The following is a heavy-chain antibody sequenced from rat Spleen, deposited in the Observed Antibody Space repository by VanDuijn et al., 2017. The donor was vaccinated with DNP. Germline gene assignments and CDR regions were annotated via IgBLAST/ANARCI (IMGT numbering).Heavy chain of an antibody. CDR2: IHTRSGGT. D-gene: IGHD1-1*01. CDR3: ARGGDGVWLAY. V-gene: IGHV1-43*01. Sequence: QVQLQQSGAELAKPGSSVKISCKVSGYTFTNYYIGWIKQTTGQGLDFIGYIHTRSGGTNYNANFRGQATLAVDKSSSTAFMQLSSLTPDDSAVYYCARGGDGVWLAYWGQGTLVTVSS. J-gene: IGHJ3*01. CDR1: GYTFTNYY.